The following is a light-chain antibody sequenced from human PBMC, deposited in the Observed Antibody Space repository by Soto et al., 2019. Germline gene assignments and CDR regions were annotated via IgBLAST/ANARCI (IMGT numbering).Light chain of an antibody. CDR3: QQYGSSPRT. CDR2: GAS. Sequence: EIVLTQSPGTLSLSPGERATLSCRASQSVSSSYLAWYQQKPGQAPRLLIYGASSRATGIPDRFSGSGSGTDFTTTSRRLAPEDSAVYYCQQYGSSPRTFGQGTKLEIK. V-gene: IGKV3-20*01. CDR1: QSVSSSY. J-gene: IGKJ2*01.